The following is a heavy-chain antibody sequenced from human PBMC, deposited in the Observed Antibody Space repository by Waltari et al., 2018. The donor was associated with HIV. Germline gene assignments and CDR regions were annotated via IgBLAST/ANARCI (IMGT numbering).Heavy chain of an antibody. CDR2: ISYEGSHK. CDR3: AKDPYYYDSSGYADYFDY. J-gene: IGHJ4*02. Sequence: QVQLVESGGGVVQPGRSLRLSCAASGFTFGSYGMPWVRQAPGKVLEWVAVISYEGSHKYYADSVKGRFTISRDNSKNTLYLQMNSLRAEDTAVYYCAKDPYYYDSSGYADYFDYWGQGTLVTVSA. CDR1: GFTFGSYG. V-gene: IGHV3-30*18. D-gene: IGHD3-22*01.